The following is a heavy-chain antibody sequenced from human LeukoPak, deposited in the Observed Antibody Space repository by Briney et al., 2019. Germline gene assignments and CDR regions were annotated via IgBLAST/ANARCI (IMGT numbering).Heavy chain of an antibody. V-gene: IGHV4-34*01. CDR1: GGSFSGYY. Sequence: SSETLSLTCAVYGGSFSGYYWSWIRQPPGKGLEWIGEINHSGSINYNPSLKSRVTISVDTSKNQFSLKLSSVTAADTAVYYCARGLGSSSWSWFDYWGQGTLVTVSS. CDR2: INHSGSI. D-gene: IGHD6-13*01. CDR3: ARGLGSSSWSWFDY. J-gene: IGHJ4*02.